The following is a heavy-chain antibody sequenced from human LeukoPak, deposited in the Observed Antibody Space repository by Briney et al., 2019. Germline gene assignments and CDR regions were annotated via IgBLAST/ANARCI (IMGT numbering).Heavy chain of an antibody. V-gene: IGHV3-9*01. CDR3: ATLYGGFTDY. Sequence: GGSLRLSCAASGFTFDDYAMHWVRQAPGKGLEWVSGISWNSGSIGYADSVKGRFTISRDNAKNSLYLQMNSLRAEDTAVYYCATLYGGFTDYWGQGTLVTVSS. CDR2: ISWNSGSI. J-gene: IGHJ4*02. CDR1: GFTFDDYA. D-gene: IGHD5-12*01.